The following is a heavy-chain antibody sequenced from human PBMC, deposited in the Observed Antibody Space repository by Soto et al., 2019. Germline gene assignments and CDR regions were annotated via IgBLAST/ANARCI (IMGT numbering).Heavy chain of an antibody. Sequence: EVQLVESGGGLVQPGRSLRLSCAASGFTLYDCAMHWVRQAPGKGLEWVSGISWNSGSKGYADSVKGRFTISRDNAKNSLYLQMKSLTAEDTPLYYCAKDRLFSVTTDGYYYYSGMDVWGQGTTVTVSS. J-gene: IGHJ6*02. CDR3: AKDRLFSVTTDGYYYYSGMDV. V-gene: IGHV3-9*01. CDR2: ISWNSGSK. CDR1: GFTLYDCA. D-gene: IGHD4-17*01.